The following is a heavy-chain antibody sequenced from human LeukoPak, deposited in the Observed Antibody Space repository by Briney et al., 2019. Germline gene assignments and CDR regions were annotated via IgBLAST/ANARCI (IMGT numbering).Heavy chain of an antibody. V-gene: IGHV1-69*05. CDR1: GGTFSSYA. Sequence: SVKVSCKASGGTFSSYAISWVRQVPGQGLEWMGGIIPIFGTANYAQKFQGRFTITTDESTNTAYMELSSLRFEDTAVYYCARGDNNGWYSDYWGQGTLVTVST. CDR3: ARGDNNGWYSDY. J-gene: IGHJ4*02. D-gene: IGHD6-19*01. CDR2: IIPIFGTA.